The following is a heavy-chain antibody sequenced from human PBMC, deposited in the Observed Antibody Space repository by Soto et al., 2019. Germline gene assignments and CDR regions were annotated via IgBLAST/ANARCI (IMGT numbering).Heavy chain of an antibody. V-gene: IGHV1-24*01. D-gene: IGHD6-19*01. CDR2: FDPEDGET. J-gene: IGHJ3*02. Sequence: EASVKVSCKVSGYTITELSMHWVRQAPGKGLEWMGGFDPEDGETIYAQKFQGRVTMTEDTSTDTAYMELSSLRSEDTAVYYCATDQGLVQDAFDIWGQGTMVTVSS. CDR3: ATDQGLVQDAFDI. CDR1: GYTITELS.